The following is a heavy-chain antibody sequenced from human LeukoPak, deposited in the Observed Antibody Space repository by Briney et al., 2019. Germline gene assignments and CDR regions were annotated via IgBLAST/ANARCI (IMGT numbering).Heavy chain of an antibody. CDR1: GFTFSSYG. J-gene: IGHJ3*02. V-gene: IGHV3-33*01. CDR3: ARDQSGSKILNGMNAFDI. CDR2: IWYDGSNK. Sequence: PGGSLRLSCAASGFTFSSYGMHWVRQAPGKGLEWVAVIWYDGSNKYYADSVKGRFTISRDNSKNTLYLQMNSLRAEDTAVYYCARDQSGSKILNGMNAFDIWGQGTRVTVSS. D-gene: IGHD1-14*01.